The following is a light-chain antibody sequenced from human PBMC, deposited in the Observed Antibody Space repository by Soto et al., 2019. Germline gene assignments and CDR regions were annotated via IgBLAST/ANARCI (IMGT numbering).Light chain of an antibody. CDR1: SNDVGGYNY. CDR2: EVS. J-gene: IGLJ2*01. V-gene: IGLV2-14*01. Sequence: QSVLTQPASVSGSPGQSVTISCTGTSNDVGGYNYVSWYQQHPGKAPKLVIYEVSHRPSGISGRFSGSKSGNTASLTISGLQAEDEADYYCSSYTSSSTLIFGGGTKLTVL. CDR3: SSYTSSSTLI.